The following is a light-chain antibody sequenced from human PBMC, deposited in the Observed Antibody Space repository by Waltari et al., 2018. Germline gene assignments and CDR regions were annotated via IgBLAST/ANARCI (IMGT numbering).Light chain of an antibody. Sequence: DIQMPNSPSILSASVGDTVTITCRTSQSISNWLAWYQQKPGKAPKLLISKASILESGVPSRFSGSGSGTEFTLTINSLQPDDFATFYCQHYNNYPPTFGGGTKVEIK. CDR1: QSISNW. J-gene: IGKJ4*01. CDR3: QHYNNYPPT. CDR2: KAS. V-gene: IGKV1-5*03.